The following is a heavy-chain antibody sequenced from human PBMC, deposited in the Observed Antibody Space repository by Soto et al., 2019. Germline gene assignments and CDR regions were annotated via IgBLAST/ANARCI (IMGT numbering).Heavy chain of an antibody. Sequence: QLQLQESGPGLVKPSETLSLTCTVSGGSISSSSYYWGWIGQPPGKGLEWIGSIYYSGNTYYTPSLKSRVPVSVDTSKNQFSLKLSSVTAADTAVYYCAREGGRYCTGGSCQVDYWGQGTLVTVSS. J-gene: IGHJ4*02. D-gene: IGHD2-15*01. CDR1: GGSISSSSYY. CDR2: IYYSGNT. CDR3: AREGGRYCTGGSCQVDY. V-gene: IGHV4-39*02.